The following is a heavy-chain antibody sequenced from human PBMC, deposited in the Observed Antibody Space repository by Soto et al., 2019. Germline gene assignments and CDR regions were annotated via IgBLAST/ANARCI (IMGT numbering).Heavy chain of an antibody. CDR2: INHSGST. CDR1: GGSFSGYY. D-gene: IGHD4-4*01. J-gene: IGHJ6*02. V-gene: IGHV4-34*01. Sequence: SETLSLTCAVYGGSFSGYYWSWIRQPPGKGLEWIGEINHSGSTNYNPSLKSRVTISVDTSKNQFSLKLSSVTAADTAVYYCARAGGYSNYGYYYYGMDVWGQGTTVTVSS. CDR3: ARAGGYSNYGYYYYGMDV.